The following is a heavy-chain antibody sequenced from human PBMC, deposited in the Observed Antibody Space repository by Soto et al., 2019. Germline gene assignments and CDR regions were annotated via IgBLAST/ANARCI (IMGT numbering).Heavy chain of an antibody. CDR2: ITGRGDNT. CDR3: AKHLCTGPGCDYSDS. J-gene: IGHJ4*02. V-gene: IGHV3-23*01. Sequence: GGSLRLSCVVSGVTFSTYAMTWARQAPGKGLEWVSAITGRGDNTYYADSARGRFTISRDNSKNTLYLQMNSLRAEVTAVYYCAKHLCTGPGCDYSDSWGQGALVTVSS. D-gene: IGHD2-8*02. CDR1: GVTFSTYA.